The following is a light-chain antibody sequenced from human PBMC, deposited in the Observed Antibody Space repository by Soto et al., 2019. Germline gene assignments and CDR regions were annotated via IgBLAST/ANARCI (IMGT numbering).Light chain of an antibody. J-gene: IGLJ2*01. CDR2: LNSDGSH. Sequence: QLVLTQSPSASASLGASVKLTCNLSSGHSSYAIAWHQQQPEKGPRYLMKLNSDGSHRKGDGIPDRFSGSSSGAERYLTISSLQSEDEADYYCQTWGSGIRVVFGGGTKLTVL. CDR1: SGHSSYA. V-gene: IGLV4-69*01. CDR3: QTWGSGIRVV.